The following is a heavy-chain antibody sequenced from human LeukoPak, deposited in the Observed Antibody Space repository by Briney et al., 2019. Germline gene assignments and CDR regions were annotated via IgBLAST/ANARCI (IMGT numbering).Heavy chain of an antibody. J-gene: IGHJ4*02. CDR2: IKQDGSEK. Sequence: GGPLRLSCAASGFTFNNYRMGWVRQAPGKGLEWVANIKQDGSEKQYVDSVKGRFTISRDNAKNSLYLQMNSLRAADTAVYYCARDINDYWGQGTLVTVSS. CDR1: GFTFNNYR. V-gene: IGHV3-7*03. CDR3: ARDINDY.